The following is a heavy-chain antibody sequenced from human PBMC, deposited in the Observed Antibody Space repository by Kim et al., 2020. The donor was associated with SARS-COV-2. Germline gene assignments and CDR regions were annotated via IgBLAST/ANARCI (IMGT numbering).Heavy chain of an antibody. Sequence: GGSLRLSCAASGFTFSNYAMAWVRQTPGKGLEWVSSIIVSGSTTYYADSVEGRFTISRDNSKNTLDLQMNSLSVEDTAIYYCAKGKSKAFWGAFDDCDQG. V-gene: IGHV3-23*01. J-gene: IGHJ4*02. D-gene: IGHD3-16*01. CDR3: AKGKSKAFWGAFDD. CDR2: IIVSGSTT. CDR1: GFTFSNYA.